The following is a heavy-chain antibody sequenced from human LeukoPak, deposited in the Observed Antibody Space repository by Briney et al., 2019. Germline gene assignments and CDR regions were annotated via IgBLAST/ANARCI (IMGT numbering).Heavy chain of an antibody. CDR3: SREGYENGDY. D-gene: IGHD2-15*01. CDR1: GGSISSGSYY. Sequence: SQTLSLTCTVSGGSISSGSYYWSWIRQPAGKGLEWIGRIYTSGSTNYNPSLKSRVTMSLAASKNQFSLKLTSVTAADTAVYYCSREGYENGDYWGQGTLVTVSS. J-gene: IGHJ4*02. V-gene: IGHV4-61*02. CDR2: IYTSGST.